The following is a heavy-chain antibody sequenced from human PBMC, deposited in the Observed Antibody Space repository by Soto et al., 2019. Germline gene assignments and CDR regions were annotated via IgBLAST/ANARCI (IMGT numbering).Heavy chain of an antibody. CDR1: GYTFTSYG. CDR2: ISAYNGNT. J-gene: IGHJ4*02. CDR3: ARYYYYYDSSSYSGGYWY. V-gene: IGHV1-18*01. D-gene: IGHD3-22*01. Sequence: QVQLVQSGAEVKKPGASVKVSCKASGYTFTSYGISWVRQAPGQGLEGMGWISAYNGNTNYAQKLQGRVTMTTDTSTSTAYMELRMLRSDVTAVYYCARYYYYYDSSSYSGGYWYWGQGTLVTVSS.